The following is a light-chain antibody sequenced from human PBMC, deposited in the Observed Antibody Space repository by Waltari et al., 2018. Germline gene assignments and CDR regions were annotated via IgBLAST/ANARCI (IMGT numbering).Light chain of an antibody. CDR2: SNT. J-gene: IGLJ3*02. CDR1: NSNIGSHI. Sequence: QSVLTQPPSASGTPGQRVTISCSGSNSNIGSHIVNWYQQLPGTAPKLLIYSNTPRPPGVPDRFSGSKSGTSASLAISGLQSEDEADYYCASWDYSLNGVLYGGGTKLTVL. V-gene: IGLV1-44*01. CDR3: ASWDYSLNGVL.